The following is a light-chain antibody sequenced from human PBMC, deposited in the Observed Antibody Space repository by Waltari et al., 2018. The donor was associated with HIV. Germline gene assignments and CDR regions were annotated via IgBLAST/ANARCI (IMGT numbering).Light chain of an antibody. J-gene: IGLJ2*01. V-gene: IGLV2-11*01. CDR2: DVN. Sequence: HSALTQPRSVSGSPGQSVTISCAGSTSAVGSYGYVSWYHQQSREAPQLIIYDVNKRPSGVPPRFSGAKSGDMASLTISGLQAEDEGDFYCCSYGGSWSFVFGGGTRVTVL. CDR3: CSYGGSWSFV. CDR1: TSAVGSYGY.